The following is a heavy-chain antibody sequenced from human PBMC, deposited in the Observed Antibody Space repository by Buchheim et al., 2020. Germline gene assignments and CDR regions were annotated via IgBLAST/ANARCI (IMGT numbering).Heavy chain of an antibody. CDR3: ARYTPPSYSSGWWGHILES. Sequence: QVQLRESGPGLVKPSETLSVTCNVSGDSITSYFWAWIRQPPGKGLEWIGIMYYYGSPTYSPSLKSRVTMSLDTSTNPFSLKLTSVTAADTAVYFGARYTPPSYSSGWWGHILESWGHGTL. D-gene: IGHD6-19*01. V-gene: IGHV4-59*08. CDR2: MYYYGSP. J-gene: IGHJ5*01. CDR1: GDSITSYF.